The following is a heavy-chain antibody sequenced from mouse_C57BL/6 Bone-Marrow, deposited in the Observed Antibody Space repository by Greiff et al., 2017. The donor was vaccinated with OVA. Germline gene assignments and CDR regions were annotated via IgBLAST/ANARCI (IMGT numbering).Heavy chain of an antibody. CDR2: IDPENGDT. Sequence: EVQLQQQSGAELVRPGASVQLSCTASGFNIKDDYMHWVKQRPEQGLEWIGWIDPENGDTEYASKFQGKATITADTASNTAYLQLSSLTSEDTAVYYCTRGVYYSNSGAMDYWGQGTSVTVSS. D-gene: IGHD2-5*01. CDR3: TRGVYYSNSGAMDY. CDR1: GFNIKDDY. J-gene: IGHJ4*01. V-gene: IGHV14-4*01.